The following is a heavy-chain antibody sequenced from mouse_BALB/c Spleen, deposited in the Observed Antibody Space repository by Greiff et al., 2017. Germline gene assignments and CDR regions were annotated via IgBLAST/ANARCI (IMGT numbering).Heavy chain of an antibody. D-gene: IGHD2-3*01. V-gene: IGHV5-9-3*01. Sequence: EVKLQESGGGLVKPGGSLKLSCAASGFTFSSYAMSWVRQTPEKRLEWVATISSGGSYTYYPDSVKGRFTISRDNAKNTLYLQMSSLRSEDTAMYYCARGGVDGYYFDYWGQGTTLTVSS. CDR2: ISSGGSYT. CDR1: GFTFSSYA. J-gene: IGHJ2*01. CDR3: ARGGVDGYYFDY.